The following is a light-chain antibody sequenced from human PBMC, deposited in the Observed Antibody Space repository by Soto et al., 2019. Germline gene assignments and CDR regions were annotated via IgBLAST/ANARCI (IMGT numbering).Light chain of an antibody. CDR2: PAA. CDR1: QSISSY. J-gene: IGKJ4*01. Sequence: DIQMTQSPSSLSASVGDRVTITCRASQSISSYLNWYQQKPGKAPKLLIYPAASLQSGVPSRFSGRGSGTDFTLTISSLQPEDFPTYYCQQSYSSPPTFGGGTKVEIK. CDR3: QQSYSSPPT. V-gene: IGKV1-39*01.